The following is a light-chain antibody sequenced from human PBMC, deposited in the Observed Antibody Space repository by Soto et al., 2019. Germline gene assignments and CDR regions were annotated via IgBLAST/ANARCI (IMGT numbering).Light chain of an antibody. CDR3: QQYGSSPRT. CDR1: QSVSSSY. Sequence: TLSLSTGERATLSCRASQSVSSSYLAWYQQKPGQAPRLLIYGASSRATGIPDRFSGSGSGTDFTLTISRLEPEDFAVYYCQQYGSSPRTFGQGTKVDIK. V-gene: IGKV3-20*01. J-gene: IGKJ1*01. CDR2: GAS.